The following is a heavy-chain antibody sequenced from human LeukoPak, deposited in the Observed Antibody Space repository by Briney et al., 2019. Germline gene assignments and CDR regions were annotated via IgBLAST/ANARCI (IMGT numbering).Heavy chain of an antibody. Sequence: GGSLRLSCTASRFTVSANYMSWVRQAPGKGLEWVSGIYSGGRTDYADSVKGRFTISRDSSKNTLYLQMNSLRAEDTAVYYCARTSGYYYYYYMDVWGKGTTVTISS. V-gene: IGHV3-66*01. CDR1: RFTVSANY. CDR2: IYSGGRT. CDR3: ARTSGYYYYYYMDV. J-gene: IGHJ6*03. D-gene: IGHD3-10*01.